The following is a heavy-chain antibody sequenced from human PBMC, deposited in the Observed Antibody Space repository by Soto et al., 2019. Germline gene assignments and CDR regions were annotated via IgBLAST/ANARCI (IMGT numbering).Heavy chain of an antibody. V-gene: IGHV1-69*13. J-gene: IGHJ3*02. CDR2: IIPIFGTA. Sequence: GAAVKVSCKASGCTFSSYAISWVRQAPGQGLEWMGGIIPIFGTANYAQKFQGRVTITADESTSTAYMELSSLRSEDTAVYYCAREESRLWSDAFDIWGQGTMVTVS. CDR1: GCTFSSYA. D-gene: IGHD5-18*01. CDR3: AREESRLWSDAFDI.